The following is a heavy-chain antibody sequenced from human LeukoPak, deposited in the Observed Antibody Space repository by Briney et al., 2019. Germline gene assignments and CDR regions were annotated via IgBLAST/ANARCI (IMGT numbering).Heavy chain of an antibody. V-gene: IGHV4-34*01. CDR1: GGSFSGSY. Sequence: SETLSLTCAVYGGSFSGSYWTWIRQPPGKGLEWIGEINHSGSTNYNPSLKSRVTISVDTSKNQFSLKLSSVTVADTAVYYCARPDYYGSGSAFDYWGQGTLVTVSS. J-gene: IGHJ4*02. CDR3: ARPDYYGSGSAFDY. D-gene: IGHD3-10*01. CDR2: INHSGST.